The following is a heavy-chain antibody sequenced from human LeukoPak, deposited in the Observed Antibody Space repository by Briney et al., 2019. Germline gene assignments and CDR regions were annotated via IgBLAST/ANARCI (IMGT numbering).Heavy chain of an antibody. Sequence: ASVKVSCKASGYTFTGYYMHWVRQAPGQGPEWMGWINPNSGGTNYAQKFQGRVTMTRNTSISTAYMELSSLRSEDTAVYCCARAGTSRYDFWSGYSDYYYYYMDVWGKGTTVTVSS. J-gene: IGHJ6*03. CDR1: GYTFTGYY. CDR3: ARAGTSRYDFWSGYSDYYYYYMDV. CDR2: INPNSGGT. V-gene: IGHV1-2*02. D-gene: IGHD3-3*01.